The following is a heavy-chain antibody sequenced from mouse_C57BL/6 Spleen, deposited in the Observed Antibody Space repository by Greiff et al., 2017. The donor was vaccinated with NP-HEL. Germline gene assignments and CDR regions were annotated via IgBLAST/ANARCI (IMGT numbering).Heavy chain of an antibody. CDR3: ARTPDYYGSSYWYFDV. J-gene: IGHJ1*03. D-gene: IGHD1-1*01. CDR1: GYAFTNYL. V-gene: IGHV1-54*01. Sequence: QVQLKQSGAELVRPGTSVKVSCKASGYAFTNYLIEWVKQRPGQGLEWIGVINPGSGGTNYNEKFKGKATLTADKSSSTAYMQLSSLTSEDSAVYFCARTPDYYGSSYWYFDVWGTGTTVTVSS. CDR2: INPGSGGT.